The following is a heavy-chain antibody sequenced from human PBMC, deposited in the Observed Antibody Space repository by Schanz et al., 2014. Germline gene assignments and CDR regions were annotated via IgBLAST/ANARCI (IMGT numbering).Heavy chain of an antibody. CDR1: GFTFSTYN. CDR3: ARDGYGSGSFSFYFDY. CDR2: ISDSSGTI. J-gene: IGHJ4*02. V-gene: IGHV3-48*02. Sequence: EVQLVESGGGLVQPGGSLRLSCAASGFTFSTYNMNWVRQAPGKGLEWLSYISDSSGTIYYADSVKGRFTISRDNAQNSLFLQMNSLRDEDTAVYFCARDGYGSGSFSFYFDYWGQGTLLTVSS. D-gene: IGHD3-10*01.